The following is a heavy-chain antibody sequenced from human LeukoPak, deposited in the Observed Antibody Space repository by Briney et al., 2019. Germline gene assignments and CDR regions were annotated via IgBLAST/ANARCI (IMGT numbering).Heavy chain of an antibody. CDR1: GFTFSSYS. CDR3: AKKYSTGLDP. CDR2: ISSSSSYI. V-gene: IGHV3-21*04. Sequence: GGSLRLSCAASGFTFSSYSMNWVRQAPGKGLEWVSSISSSSSYIYYADSVKGRFTISRDNSKNTLYLQMNSLRAEDTAVYYCAKKYSTGLDPWGQGTLVTVSS. J-gene: IGHJ5*02. D-gene: IGHD1-26*01.